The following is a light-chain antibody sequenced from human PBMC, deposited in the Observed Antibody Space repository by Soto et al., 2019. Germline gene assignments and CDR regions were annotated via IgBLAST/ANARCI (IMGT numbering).Light chain of an antibody. J-gene: IGKJ1*01. V-gene: IGKV1-9*01. CDR2: AAS. CDR1: QGISSY. CDR3: QQLNSYPRGT. Sequence: IPLTQSPSSLSASVGDRVTITCRASQGISSYLAWYQQKPGKAPKLLIYAASTLQSGVPSRFSGSGSGTDFTLTISSLQPEDFATYYCQQLNSYPRGTFGQGTKVEIK.